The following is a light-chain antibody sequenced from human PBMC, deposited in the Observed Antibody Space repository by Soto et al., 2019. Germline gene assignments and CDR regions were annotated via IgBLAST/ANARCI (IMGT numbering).Light chain of an antibody. CDR1: QGIISTF. CDR3: QQYGSSPPWT. J-gene: IGKJ1*01. Sequence: EIVLTQSRGTLSLSPGERSTLPCRASQGIISTFLAWYQQKPGQPPRLXMYGTSNRATGIPDRFSGSGSGTDFTLTISRLEPEDFAIYYCQQYGSSPPWTFGQGTKVDIK. V-gene: IGKV3-20*01. CDR2: GTS.